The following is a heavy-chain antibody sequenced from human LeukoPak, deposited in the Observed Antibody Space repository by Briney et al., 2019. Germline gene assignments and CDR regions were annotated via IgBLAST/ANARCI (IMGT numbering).Heavy chain of an antibody. D-gene: IGHD2-15*01. CDR3: AKDLRSDSGYFDY. V-gene: IGHV3-9*01. CDR2: ISWNSGSI. Sequence: PGGSLRLSCAAPGFTFDDYAMHWVRQAPGKGLEWVSGISWNSGSIGYADSVKGRFTISRDNAKNSLYLQMNSLRAEDTALYYCAKDLRSDSGYFDYWGQGTLVTVSS. CDR1: GFTFDDYA. J-gene: IGHJ4*02.